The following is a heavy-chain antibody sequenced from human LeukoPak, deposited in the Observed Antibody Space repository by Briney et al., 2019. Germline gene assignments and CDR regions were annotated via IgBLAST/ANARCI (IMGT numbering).Heavy chain of an antibody. Sequence: SETLSLTCTVSGGSISSYYWSWIRQPPGKGLEWIGYIYYSGSTNYNPSLKSRVTISVNTSKNQFSLKLSSVTAADTAVYYCARDNYYDSSGYYYDWFDPWGQGTLVTVSS. CDR3: ARDNYYDSSGYYYDWFDP. CDR1: GGSISSYY. J-gene: IGHJ5*02. CDR2: IYYSGST. V-gene: IGHV4-59*01. D-gene: IGHD3-22*01.